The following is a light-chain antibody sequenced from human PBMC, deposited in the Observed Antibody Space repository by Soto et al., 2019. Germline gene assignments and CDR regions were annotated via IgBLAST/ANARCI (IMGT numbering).Light chain of an antibody. Sequence: EIVMTQSPATLSVSPGERATLSCRASQSVSSNLAWYQQKPGQDPRLLIYGASTRATGIPARFSGSGSGTEFTLTISSLQSEDFAVYYCQQYSNWPGTFGEGTKVEIK. CDR1: QSVSSN. CDR2: GAS. V-gene: IGKV3-15*01. J-gene: IGKJ1*01. CDR3: QQYSNWPGT.